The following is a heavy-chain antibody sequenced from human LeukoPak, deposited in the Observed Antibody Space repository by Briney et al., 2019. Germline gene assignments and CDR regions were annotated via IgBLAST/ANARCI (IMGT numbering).Heavy chain of an antibody. CDR1: GFTFNTYS. D-gene: IGHD4-17*01. CDR3: AKDLLMNDYGDPLGAFDI. CDR2: ISSGDSYI. J-gene: IGHJ3*02. Sequence: GGSLRLSCAASGFTFNTYSMNWVRQAPGKGLEWVSSISSGDSYISYADSVKGRFTVSRDNAKNTLYLQMNSLRAEDTAVYYCAKDLLMNDYGDPLGAFDIWGQGTMVTVSS. V-gene: IGHV3-21*01.